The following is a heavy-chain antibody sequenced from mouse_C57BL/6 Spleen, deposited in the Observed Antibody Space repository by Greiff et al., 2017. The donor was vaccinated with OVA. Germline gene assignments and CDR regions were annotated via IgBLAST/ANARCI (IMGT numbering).Heavy chain of an antibody. V-gene: IGHV2-9-1*01. D-gene: IGHD2-14*01. CDR3: ARNCEGYQGYFDY. CDR2: IWTGGGT. J-gene: IGHJ2*01. Sequence: VQRVESGPGLVAPSQCLSITCTVSGFSFTSYAISWVRQPPGKGLEWLGVIWTGGGTNYNSALKSRLSISKDNSKSQVFLKMNSLQTDDTARYYCARNCEGYQGYFDYWGQGTTLTVSS. CDR1: GFSFTSYA.